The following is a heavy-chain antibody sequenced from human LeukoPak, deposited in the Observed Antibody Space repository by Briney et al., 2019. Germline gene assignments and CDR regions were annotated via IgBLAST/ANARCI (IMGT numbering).Heavy chain of an antibody. CDR2: INPNSGGT. Sequence: GASVKVSCKASGYTSTGYYMHWVRQAPGQGLEWMGWINPNSGGTNYAQKFQGRVTMTRDTSITTAYMEVSRLRSDDTAVYYCARIRYGDYVGFDYWGQGTLVTVSS. CDR3: ARIRYGDYVGFDY. V-gene: IGHV1-2*02. CDR1: GYTSTGYY. D-gene: IGHD4-17*01. J-gene: IGHJ4*02.